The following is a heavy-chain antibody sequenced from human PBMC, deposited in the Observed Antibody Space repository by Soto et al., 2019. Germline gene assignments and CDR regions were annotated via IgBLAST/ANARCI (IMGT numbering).Heavy chain of an antibody. CDR2: IYHSGST. J-gene: IGHJ4*02. CDR1: NASITSSGYY. V-gene: IGHV4-31*03. Sequence: QVQLQESGPRLVEASQTLSLTCTVSNASITSSGYYWSWVRQPPGKRLEWIGYIYHSGSTFYSPSRQSRLTISVDTSKNQFSLTLRSVTAADTAVYHWARMSGTYYAPDYWGQGTLVTVSS. D-gene: IGHD1-26*01. CDR3: ARMSGTYYAPDY.